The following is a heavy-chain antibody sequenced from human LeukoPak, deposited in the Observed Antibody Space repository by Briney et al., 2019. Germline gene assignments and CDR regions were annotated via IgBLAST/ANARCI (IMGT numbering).Heavy chain of an antibody. J-gene: IGHJ4*02. D-gene: IGHD1-26*01. CDR3: AGTSSVSYSFDY. V-gene: IGHV3-72*01. Sequence: PGGSLRLSRAASGFTFSDHDTGWVRQGPGKGLEWVGRSANKARGYTAQYAASVKGRFTISRDDSKNSLYLQMNSLKTADTAVYYCAGTSSVSYSFDYWGQGALVTVSS. CDR2: SANKARGYTA. CDR1: GFTFSDHD.